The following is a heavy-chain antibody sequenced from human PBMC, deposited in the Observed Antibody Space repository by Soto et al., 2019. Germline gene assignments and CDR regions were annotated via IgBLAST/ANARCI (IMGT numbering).Heavy chain of an antibody. Sequence: QVQLVQSGAEVKKPGASVKVSCKASGYTFTSYYMHWVRQAPGQGLEWMGIINPSGGSTSYAQKFQGRVTMTRDTSTSTVYIELSSLRSEDTAVYYCARDIRPGHFDYWGQGTLVTVSS. CDR1: GYTFTSYY. J-gene: IGHJ4*02. V-gene: IGHV1-46*01. CDR3: ARDIRPGHFDY. D-gene: IGHD2-2*02. CDR2: INPSGGST.